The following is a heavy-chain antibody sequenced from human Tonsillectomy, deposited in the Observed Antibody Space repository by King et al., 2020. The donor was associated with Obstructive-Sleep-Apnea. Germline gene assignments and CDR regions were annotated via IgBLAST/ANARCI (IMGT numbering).Heavy chain of an antibody. CDR2: IYWDDDK. Sequence: ITLKESGPTVVKPTQTLTLTCTFSGFSLSTSALGVGWLRQPPGKALEWLALIYWDDDKRYSPSLESRLTITKDTSKNQVVLTMTNVDPVDTATYYCTHVLGYCLGDFCYSDYWGRGTLVTVSS. D-gene: IGHD2-15*01. CDR3: THVLGYCLGDFCYSDY. CDR1: GFSLSTSALG. J-gene: IGHJ4*02. V-gene: IGHV2-5*02.